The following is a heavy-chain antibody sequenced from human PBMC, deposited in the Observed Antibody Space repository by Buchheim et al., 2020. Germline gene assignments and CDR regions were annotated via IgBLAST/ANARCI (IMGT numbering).Heavy chain of an antibody. CDR1: GFTFSSYG. D-gene: IGHD3-22*01. Sequence: QVRLVESGGGVVQPGRSLRLSCAASGFTFSSYGMHWVRQAPGKGLEWVAFIRYDGSNKYYADYVKGRFTNSRDNSKNTLDMKMNSLRAEDTAVYYCAKETSHYYDSSGFDYWGQGTL. CDR2: IRYDGSNK. CDR3: AKETSHYYDSSGFDY. V-gene: IGHV3-30*02. J-gene: IGHJ4*02.